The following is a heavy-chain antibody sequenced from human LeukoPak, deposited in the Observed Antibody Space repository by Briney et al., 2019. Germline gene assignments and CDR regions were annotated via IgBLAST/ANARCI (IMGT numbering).Heavy chain of an antibody. J-gene: IGHJ4*02. Sequence: GGSLRLSCAASGFTFSSYAMHWVRQAPGKGLEWVSAINDGGGRTYYADSVKGRFTISRDNSKNTLYLQMNSLRAEDTALYFCAKASDVAATAPEYWGQGILVTVSS. CDR2: INDGGGRT. V-gene: IGHV3-23*01. D-gene: IGHD6-25*01. CDR3: AKASDVAATAPEY. CDR1: GFTFSSYA.